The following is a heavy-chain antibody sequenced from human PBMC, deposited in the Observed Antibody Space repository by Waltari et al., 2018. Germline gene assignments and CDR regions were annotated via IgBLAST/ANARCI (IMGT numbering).Heavy chain of an antibody. CDR2: IKNKVDVGTT. CDR3: TADGDAAYCGGDCYRFLDAFDI. J-gene: IGHJ3*02. Sequence: EVQLVESGGGLVKPGGSLRVSCAASGFTFSDTWMSWVRQAPGKGLEWVGRIKNKVDVGTTDYAAPVKGRFSISRDDSKNTSYLEINSLKIEDTAVYYCTADGDAAYCGGDCYRFLDAFDIWGQGTMVTVSS. V-gene: IGHV3-15*01. D-gene: IGHD2-21*02. CDR1: GFTFSDTW.